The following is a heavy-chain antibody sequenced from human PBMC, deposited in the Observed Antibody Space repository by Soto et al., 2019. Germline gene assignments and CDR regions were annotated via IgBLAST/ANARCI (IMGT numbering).Heavy chain of an antibody. CDR3: ARESGGATATLDYYYFYMDV. J-gene: IGHJ6*03. Sequence: QVQLVQSGAEVKKPGASVKVSCKTSGDSFSAYYLHWVRQAPGQGLEWLGWINPNGGATKYAQKFRGRVAMTRDTSISTAYMELTSLRSDDTAIYYCARESGGATATLDYYYFYMDVWGKGTTVPVSS. CDR1: GDSFSAYY. V-gene: IGHV1-2*02. CDR2: INPNGGAT. D-gene: IGHD2-15*01.